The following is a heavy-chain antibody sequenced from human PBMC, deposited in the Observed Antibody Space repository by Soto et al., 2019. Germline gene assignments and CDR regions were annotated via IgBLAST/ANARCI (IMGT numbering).Heavy chain of an antibody. CDR3: ARGFMEEDYYYGMDV. V-gene: IGHV3-13*01. Sequence: LRLSCAASGFTFSSYDMHWVRQATGKGLEWVSAIGTAGDTYYPGSVKGRFTISRENAKNSLYLQMNSLRAGDTAVYYCARGFMEEDYYYGMDVWGQGTTVTVSS. J-gene: IGHJ6*02. CDR2: IGTAGDT. D-gene: IGHD3-3*01. CDR1: GFTFSSYD.